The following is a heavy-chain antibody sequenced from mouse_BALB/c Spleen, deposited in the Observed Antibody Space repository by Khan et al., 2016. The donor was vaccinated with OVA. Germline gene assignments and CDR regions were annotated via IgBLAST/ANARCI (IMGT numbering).Heavy chain of an antibody. J-gene: IGHJ4*01. V-gene: IGHV9-3-1*01. D-gene: IGHD2-10*01. CDR2: INTYTGEP. CDR1: GHTFTKYG. CDR3: ARPPYFSYVMDN. Sequence: QIQLVQSGPELKKPGETVKISCKASGHTFTKYGMNWVKQAPGEGLKWMGRINTYTGEPTYADDFNGRFAFSLETSASTAYLQINNLKNEDTATYFCARPPYFSYVMDNWGQGTPVTVSS.